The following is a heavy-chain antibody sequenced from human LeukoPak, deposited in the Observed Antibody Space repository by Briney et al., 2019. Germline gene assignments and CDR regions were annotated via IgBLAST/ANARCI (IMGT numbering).Heavy chain of an antibody. D-gene: IGHD6-19*01. Sequence: QSGGSLRLSCEASGFTFRTYEMNWVRQAPGKGLEWVSYISSSGSSTYYADSVKGRFTISRDNAKNSLYLQMNSLRAEDTAVYYCASQAPLAVAGPGDLTHFDYWGQGTLVTVSS. V-gene: IGHV3-48*03. CDR2: ISSSGSST. CDR3: ASQAPLAVAGPGDLTHFDY. J-gene: IGHJ4*02. CDR1: GFTFRTYE.